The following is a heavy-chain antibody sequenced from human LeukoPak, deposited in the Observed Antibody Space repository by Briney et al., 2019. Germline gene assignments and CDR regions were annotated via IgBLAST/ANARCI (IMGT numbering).Heavy chain of an antibody. V-gene: IGHV4-59*01. CDR3: ARMTAQDWFDP. CDR1: GGSISSYS. D-gene: IGHD2-21*02. CDR2: IYYSGST. J-gene: IGHJ5*02. Sequence: SETLSLTCTVSGGSISSYSWSWIRQPPGKGLEWIGYIYYSGSTNYNPSLTSRVNKSVDTSKIQSSLKLSSVTAADTAVYYCARMTAQDWFDPWGQGTLVTVSS.